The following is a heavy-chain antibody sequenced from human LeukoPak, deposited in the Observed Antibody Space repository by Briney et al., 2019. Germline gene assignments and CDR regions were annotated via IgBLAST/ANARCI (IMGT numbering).Heavy chain of an antibody. CDR1: GGSFSGYY. J-gene: IGHJ5*02. V-gene: IGHV4-34*01. CDR3: ARGGFDDSSLDP. Sequence: EASETLSLTCAVYGGSFSGYYWSWIRQPPGKGLEWIGEINHSGSTNYNPSLKSRVTISVDTSKNQFSLKLSSVTAADTAVYHCARGGFDDSSLDPWGQGTLVTVSS. D-gene: IGHD3-22*01. CDR2: INHSGST.